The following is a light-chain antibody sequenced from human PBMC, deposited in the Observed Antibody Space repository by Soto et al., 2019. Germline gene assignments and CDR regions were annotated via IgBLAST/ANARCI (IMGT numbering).Light chain of an antibody. Sequence: SYELTKPPSVSVAPGQSASITCGGNNIGRKGVQWYQQRPGQAPVLVVYDDSDRPSGIPERFSGSNSGNTATLTISRVEAGYEADYYCQVWDSSGDQWVFGGGTKLTVL. J-gene: IGLJ2*01. CDR3: QVWDSSGDQWV. V-gene: IGLV3-21*02. CDR1: NIGRKG. CDR2: DDS.